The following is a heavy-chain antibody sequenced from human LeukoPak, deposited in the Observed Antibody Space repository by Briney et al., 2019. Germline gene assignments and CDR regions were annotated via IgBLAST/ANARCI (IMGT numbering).Heavy chain of an antibody. Sequence: GGSLRLSCAASGFIFSRHWMHWVRHAPGKGLVWISRINSDGSDTNYADFVKGRFTISRDNAKNTVYPQINSLRDEDTAVYYCARICSSTDCLIPDWGQGTLVTVSS. V-gene: IGHV3-74*01. CDR2: INSDGSDT. CDR1: GFIFSRHW. CDR3: ARICSSTDCLIPD. D-gene: IGHD2-2*01. J-gene: IGHJ4*02.